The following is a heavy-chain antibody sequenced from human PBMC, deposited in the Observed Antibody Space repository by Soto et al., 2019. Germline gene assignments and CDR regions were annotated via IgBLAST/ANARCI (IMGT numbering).Heavy chain of an antibody. CDR1: GFTFSSDS. CDR2: ISSSSSYI. V-gene: IGHV3-21*01. CDR3: ARGPQSGWSEDQIDY. Sequence: PGGSLRLSCAASGFTFSSDSMNWVRQAPGKGLEWVSSISSSSSYIYYADSVKGRFTISRDNAKNSLYLQMNSLRAEDTAVYYCARGPQSGWSEDQIDYWGQGTLVTVSS. D-gene: IGHD6-19*01. J-gene: IGHJ4*02.